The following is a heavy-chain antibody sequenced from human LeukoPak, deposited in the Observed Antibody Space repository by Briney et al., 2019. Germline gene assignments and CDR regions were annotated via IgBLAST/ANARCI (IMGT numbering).Heavy chain of an antibody. V-gene: IGHV4-59*01. CDR1: GGSISSYY. D-gene: IGHD6-6*01. J-gene: IGHJ5*02. CDR3: ARGYSSSPINWFDP. Sequence: SETLSPTCTVSGGSISSYYWSWIRQPPGKGLEWIGYIYYSGSTNYNPSLKSRVTISVDTSKNQFSLKLSSVTAEDTAVYYCARGYSSSPINWFDPWGQGTLVTVSS. CDR2: IYYSGST.